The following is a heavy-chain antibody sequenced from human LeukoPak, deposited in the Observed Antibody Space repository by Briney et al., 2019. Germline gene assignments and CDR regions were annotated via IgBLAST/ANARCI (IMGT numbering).Heavy chain of an antibody. CDR2: IYYSGST. J-gene: IGHJ4*02. D-gene: IGHD2-2*01. CDR1: SGSISTSNYY. V-gene: IGHV4-61*01. CDR3: ARGGRGSSTNLVL. Sequence: SETLSLTCTVSSGSISTSNYYWSWIRQPPGKGLEWIGYIYYSGSTNYNPSLKSRVTISVDTSKNQFSLKLSSVTAADTAVYYCARGGRGSSTNLVLWGQGTLVTVSS.